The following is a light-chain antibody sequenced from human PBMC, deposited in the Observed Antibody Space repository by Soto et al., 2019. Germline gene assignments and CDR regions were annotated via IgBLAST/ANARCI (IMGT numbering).Light chain of an antibody. CDR2: GNN. CDR3: ATWDDSLDVHV. J-gene: IGLJ1*01. CDR1: SSNIGINT. V-gene: IGLV1-44*01. Sequence: QSVLTQPPSASGTPGQTITISCSGGSSNIGINTVSWYEHLPGTAPRLLIYGNNQRPSGVPDRFSGSKSGTSASLAISGLQSEDEAHYYCATWDDSLDVHVFGTGTKVTGL.